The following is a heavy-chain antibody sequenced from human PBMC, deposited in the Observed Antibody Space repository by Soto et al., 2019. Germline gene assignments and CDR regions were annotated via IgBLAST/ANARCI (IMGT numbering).Heavy chain of an antibody. CDR1: GYTFTSYG. J-gene: IGHJ5*02. CDR3: ARGPITGTNWFDP. V-gene: IGHV1-18*01. D-gene: IGHD1-7*01. Sequence: QIQLVQSGAEVKKPGASVPFSCKASGYTFTSYGVSWVRQAPGQGLEGMGWISANNGNTNYAQKLQGRVTMTTDTSTSTAYMELRSLRSDDTAVYYCARGPITGTNWFDPWGQGTLVTVSS. CDR2: ISANNGNT.